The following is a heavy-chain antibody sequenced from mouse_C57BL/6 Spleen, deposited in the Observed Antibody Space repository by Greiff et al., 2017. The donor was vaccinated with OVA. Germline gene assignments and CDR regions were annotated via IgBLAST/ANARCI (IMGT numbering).Heavy chain of an antibody. CDR2: INPSTGGT. CDR1: GYSFTGYY. Sequence: VQLKESGPELVKPGASVKISCKASGYSFTGYYMNWVKQSPEKSLEWIGEINPSTGGTTYNQKFKAKATLTVDKSSSTAYMQLKGLTSEDSAVYCCARHGGTHGAYWGQGTLVTVSA. CDR3: ARHGGTHGAY. V-gene: IGHV1-42*01. D-gene: IGHD1-1*01. J-gene: IGHJ3*01.